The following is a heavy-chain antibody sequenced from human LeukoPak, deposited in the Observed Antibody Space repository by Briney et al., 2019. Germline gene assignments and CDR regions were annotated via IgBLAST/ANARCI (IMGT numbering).Heavy chain of an antibody. J-gene: IGHJ5*02. CDR1: GFTFSSYG. V-gene: IGHV3-23*01. D-gene: IGHD3-22*01. Sequence: GGSLRLSCAASGFTFSSYGMSWVRQAPGKGLEWVSAINTSGGSTYYADSVKGRFTISRDNSKNTLNLQMNSLRAEDTAVYYCARDLGQYYDTSDNWYDPWGQGTLVTVSS. CDR3: ARDLGQYYDTSDNWYDP. CDR2: INTSGGST.